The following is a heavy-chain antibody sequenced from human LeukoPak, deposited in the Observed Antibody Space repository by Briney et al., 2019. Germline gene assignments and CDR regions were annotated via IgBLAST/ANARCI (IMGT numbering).Heavy chain of an antibody. V-gene: IGHV4-38-2*02. J-gene: IGHJ3*02. CDR2: IYHSGST. CDR3: ARAWGGILGAFDI. CDR1: GGSISSDYY. Sequence: SETLSLTCTASGGSISSDYYWGWIRQPPGKGLEWIGSIYHSGSTYYNPSLKSRVTISVDTSKNQFSLKLSSVTAADTAVYYCARAWGGILGAFDIWGQGTMVTVSS. D-gene: IGHD7-27*01.